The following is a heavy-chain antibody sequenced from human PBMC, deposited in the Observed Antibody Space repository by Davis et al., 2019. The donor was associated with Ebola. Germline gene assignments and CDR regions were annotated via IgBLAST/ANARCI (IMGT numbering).Heavy chain of an antibody. V-gene: IGHV3-21*04. D-gene: IGHD3-3*01. CDR3: AKTFNEDGSGYRPSDY. Sequence: GESLKISCAASGFIFRSYVMSWVRQAPGKGLEWVSSISSRSNYIYYADSVKGRFTISRDNAKNSLFLQMSGLRPEDTAVYYCAKTFNEDGSGYRPSDYWGQGTLVTVSS. J-gene: IGHJ4*02. CDR2: ISSRSNYI. CDR1: GFIFRSYV.